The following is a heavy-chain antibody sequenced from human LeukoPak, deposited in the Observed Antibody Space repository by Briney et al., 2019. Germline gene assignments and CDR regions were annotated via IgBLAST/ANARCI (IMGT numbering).Heavy chain of an antibody. CDR1: GSTFGNYF. CDR2: IESDGSHT. V-gene: IGHV3-30-3*01. Sequence: PGGSLEFSCPAPGSTFGNYFMNWVGQAQGKGLEWVADIESDGSHTFYVESVKGRFTISRDNSKNTLYLQMNSLGPEDTAVYFCARERQDTVIHSGAFDIWGQGTMVTVSS. D-gene: IGHD2-21*02. J-gene: IGHJ3*02. CDR3: ARERQDTVIHSGAFDI.